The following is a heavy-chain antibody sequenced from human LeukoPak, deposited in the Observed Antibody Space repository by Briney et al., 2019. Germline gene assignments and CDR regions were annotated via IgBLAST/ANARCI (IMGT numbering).Heavy chain of an antibody. CDR3: SAAPPDGYDY. CDR2: IKTKSYGETT. J-gene: IGHJ4*02. V-gene: IGHV3-15*01. CDR1: GITFSNAW. Sequence: GGSLRFSCAASGITFSNAWMIWVRQAPGKGLEWAGRIKTKSYGETTDYAAPVKGRFTISRDDSKNTLYLQMNSLKTEDTAVYYSSAAPPDGYDYWGQGTLVTVSS. D-gene: IGHD5-24*01.